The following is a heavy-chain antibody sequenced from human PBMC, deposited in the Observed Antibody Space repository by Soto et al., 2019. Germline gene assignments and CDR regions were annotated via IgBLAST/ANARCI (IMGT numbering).Heavy chain of an antibody. V-gene: IGHV1-69*06. CDR3: ARGVYGSGNYYTGPSAFDI. J-gene: IGHJ3*02. CDR1: GGTLSDHG. D-gene: IGHD3-10*01. Sequence: QVQLEQSGAEVKKPGSSVKVSCKASGGTLSDHGVAWLRQAPGQGLEWMGGTIPVFNTAKYAQKFQGRVTVTADKFKNIAYMELSSLRSEDTAFDFCARGVYGSGNYYTGPSAFDIWGHGTMVIVSS. CDR2: TIPVFNTA.